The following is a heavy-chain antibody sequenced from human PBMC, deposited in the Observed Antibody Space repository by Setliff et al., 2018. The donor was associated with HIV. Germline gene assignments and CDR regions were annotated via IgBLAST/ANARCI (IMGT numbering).Heavy chain of an antibody. V-gene: IGHV3-74*01. CDR2: INNDETIT. J-gene: IGHJ5*02. CDR3: ATLWMRGGYFAT. CDR1: GFTINSYW. Sequence: SCAASGFTINSYWMHWVRQAPGKGLMWVSHINNDETITKYADSVKGRFTISRDNAKNTVYLQMNSLRPEDTAVYYCATLWMRGGYFATWGQGTLVTVSS. D-gene: IGHD3-9*01.